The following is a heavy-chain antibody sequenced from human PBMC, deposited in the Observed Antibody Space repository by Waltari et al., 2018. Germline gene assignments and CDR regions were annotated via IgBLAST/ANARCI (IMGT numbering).Heavy chain of an antibody. CDR2: ISPRGTP. CDR3: AQGPHCGGDCYHAP. CDR1: GASISRSH. J-gene: IGHJ5*02. V-gene: IGHV4-4*07. D-gene: IGHD2-21*01. Sequence: VQLQESGPRLVTPSETLSLTCTVPGASISRSHRSCARQPAGKGLDWIGRISPRGTPTYSPSLKRPVTISVDTTKSRVALKLGSVTAAATAVYYCAQGPHCGGDCYHAPWGQGTLVTLSS.